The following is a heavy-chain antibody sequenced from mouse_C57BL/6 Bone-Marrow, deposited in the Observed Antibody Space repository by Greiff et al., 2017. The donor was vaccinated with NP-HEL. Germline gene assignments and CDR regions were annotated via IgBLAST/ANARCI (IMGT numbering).Heavy chain of an antibody. V-gene: IGHV1-42*01. D-gene: IGHD2-4*01. J-gene: IGHJ3*01. CDR1: GYSFTGYY. CDR2: INPSTGGT. Sequence: EVKLMESGPELVKPGASVKISCKASGYSFTGYYMNWVTQSPEKSLEWIGEINPSTGGTTYNKKFKAKATLTVDKSSSTAYMQLKSLTSEDSAVYYCANHDYDERTWFAYWGQGTLVTVSA. CDR3: ANHDYDERTWFAY.